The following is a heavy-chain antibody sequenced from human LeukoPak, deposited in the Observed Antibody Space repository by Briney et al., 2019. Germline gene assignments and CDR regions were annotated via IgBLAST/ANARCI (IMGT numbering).Heavy chain of an antibody. CDR2: IKQDGSEK. Sequence: AGGSLRLSCAASGFTFSSYWMNWVRQAPGKGLEWVANIKQDGSEKNYVDSVKGRFIISRDNAKNSLYLQMNTLRADDTAVYYCARDGFGTGSNWGQGTLVTVSS. J-gene: IGHJ4*02. V-gene: IGHV3-7*03. D-gene: IGHD3-16*01. CDR1: GFTFSSYW. CDR3: ARDGFGTGSN.